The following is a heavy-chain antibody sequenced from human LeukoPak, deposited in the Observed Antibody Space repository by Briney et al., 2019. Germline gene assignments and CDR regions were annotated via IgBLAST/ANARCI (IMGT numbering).Heavy chain of an antibody. J-gene: IGHJ4*02. V-gene: IGHV1-46*01. CDR2: INPSGGST. CDR1: GYTFTSYY. CDR3: ARTRYYDSSSGDY. Sequence: ASVKVSCKASGYTFTSYYMHWVRQAPGQGLEWMGIINPSGGSTSYAQKFQGRVTITTDESTSTAYMELSSLRSEDTAVYYCARTRYYDSSSGDYWGQGTLVTVSS. D-gene: IGHD3-22*01.